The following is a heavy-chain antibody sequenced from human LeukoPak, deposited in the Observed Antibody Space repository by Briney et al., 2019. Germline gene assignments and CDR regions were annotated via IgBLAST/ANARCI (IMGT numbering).Heavy chain of an antibody. CDR3: ARSTGGCSGGSCYALLYFDY. CDR1: GYTFTSYA. Sequence: ASVKVSCKASGYTFTSYAMHWVRQAPGQRLEWMGWINAGNGNTKYSQKFQGRVTITRDTSASTAYMELSSLRSEDTAVYYCARSTGGCSGGSCYALLYFDYWGQGTLVTVSS. CDR2: INAGNGNT. V-gene: IGHV1-3*01. D-gene: IGHD2-15*01. J-gene: IGHJ4*02.